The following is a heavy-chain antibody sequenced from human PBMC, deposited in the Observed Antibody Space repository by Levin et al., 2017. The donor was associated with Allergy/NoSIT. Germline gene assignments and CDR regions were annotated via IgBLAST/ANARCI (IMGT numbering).Heavy chain of an antibody. CDR3: ARSRPNWNDVDY. Sequence: SQTLSLTCTVSGGSISSYYWSWIRQPPGKGLEWIGYIYYSGSTNYNTSLKSRVTISVDTSKNQFSLKLSSVTAADTAVYYCARSRPNWNDVDYWGQGTLVTVSS. D-gene: IGHD1-1*01. CDR2: IYYSGST. CDR1: GGSISSYY. V-gene: IGHV4-59*01. J-gene: IGHJ4*02.